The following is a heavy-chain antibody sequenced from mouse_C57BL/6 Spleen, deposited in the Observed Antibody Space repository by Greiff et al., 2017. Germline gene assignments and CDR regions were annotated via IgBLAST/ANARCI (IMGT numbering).Heavy chain of an antibody. J-gene: IGHJ2*01. CDR3: ARSADLLWSVGNYFDY. D-gene: IGHD2-1*01. CDR2: IYPGDGDT. CDR1: GYAFSSSW. V-gene: IGHV1-82*01. Sequence: QVQLQQSGPELVKPGASVKISCKASGYAFSSSWMNWVKQRPGKGLEWIGRIYPGDGDTNYNGKFKGKATLTADKYSSPASRQLSSLTSEDSAVYFGARSADLLWSVGNYFDYWGQGTTLTVSS.